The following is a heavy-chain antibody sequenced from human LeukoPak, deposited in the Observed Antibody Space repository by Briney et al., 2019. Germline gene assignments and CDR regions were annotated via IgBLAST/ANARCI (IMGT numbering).Heavy chain of an antibody. J-gene: IGHJ4*02. D-gene: IGHD3-3*01. Sequence: GGSLRLSCAASGFTFSSYAMSWVRQAPGKGLEWVSAISGSGGSTYYADSVKGRFTISRDNSKNTLYLQMNSLRAEDTAVYYCARDPNILRFPDCWGQGTLVTVSS. V-gene: IGHV3-23*01. CDR1: GFTFSSYA. CDR3: ARDPNILRFPDC. CDR2: ISGSGGST.